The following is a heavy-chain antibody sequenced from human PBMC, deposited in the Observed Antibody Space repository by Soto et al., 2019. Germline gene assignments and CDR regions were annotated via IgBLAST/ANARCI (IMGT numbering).Heavy chain of an antibody. Sequence: ASVKVSCKASGYTFNSYAMHWVRQAPGQRLEWMGWINAANGNTKYSQKFQGRVTITRDTSASTAYMELSSLSSDDTAVYYCARCFSIGWDLYDYWSQGTLVTGSS. CDR3: ARCFSIGWDLYDY. CDR1: GYTFNSYA. J-gene: IGHJ4*02. V-gene: IGHV1-3*01. D-gene: IGHD6-19*01. CDR2: INAANGNT.